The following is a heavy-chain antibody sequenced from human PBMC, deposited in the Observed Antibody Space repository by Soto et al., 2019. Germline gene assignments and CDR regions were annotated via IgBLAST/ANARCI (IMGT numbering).Heavy chain of an antibody. CDR2: MSHSGGT. J-gene: IGHJ3*02. CDR3: ARVERGTATTVVDAFDI. D-gene: IGHD1-1*01. Sequence: QVQLQQWGAGLLKPSETLSLTCAVYGGFVSSGSYYWSWIRQPPGKGLEWIGEMSHSGGTHFNPSLKSRVTISVDTSKNQFSRKMRSVPAADTALYCCARVERGTATTVVDAFDIWGPGTMVTVSS. CDR1: GGFVSSGSYY. V-gene: IGHV4-34*01.